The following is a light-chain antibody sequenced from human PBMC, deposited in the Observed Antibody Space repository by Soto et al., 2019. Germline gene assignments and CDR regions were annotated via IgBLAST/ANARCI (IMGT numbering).Light chain of an antibody. V-gene: IGLV2-14*01. CDR1: SSDVGDYNY. J-gene: IGLJ2*01. CDR3: SSYTSISTVV. Sequence: QSVLTQPASVSGSPGQSITISCTGTSSDVGDYNYVSWYQQHPGKAPKLMIYEVSNRPSGVSNRFSGSKSGNTASLTISGLQAEDEAHYYCSSYTSISTVVFGGGTKLTVL. CDR2: EVS.